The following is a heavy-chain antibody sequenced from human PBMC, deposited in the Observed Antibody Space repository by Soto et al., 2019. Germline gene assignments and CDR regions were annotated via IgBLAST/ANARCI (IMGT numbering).Heavy chain of an antibody. J-gene: IGHJ4*02. Sequence: ASVKVSCKASGYTFTSYDINWVRQATGQGLEWMGWMNPNSGNTGYAQKFQGRVTMTRNTSISTAYMELSSLRSEDTAVYYCARGYYSFPIYDFDYWGQGTLVTVSS. CDR3: ARGYYSFPIYDFDY. CDR2: MNPNSGNT. V-gene: IGHV1-8*01. CDR1: GYTFTSYD. D-gene: IGHD3-10*01.